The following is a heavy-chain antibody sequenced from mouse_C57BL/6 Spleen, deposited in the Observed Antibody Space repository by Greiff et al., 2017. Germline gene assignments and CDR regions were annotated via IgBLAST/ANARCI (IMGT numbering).Heavy chain of an antibody. CDR2: IDPEDGET. Sequence: VQLQQSGAELVKPGASVKLSCTASGFNIQDYYMHWVKHRTEQGLEWIGRIDPEDGETKYAPKFQGKATITADTSSNTAYLQLSSLTSEDTAVYYCAPYYEYDDGYYAMDYWGQGTSVTVSS. CDR3: APYYEYDDGYYAMDY. CDR1: GFNIQDYY. J-gene: IGHJ4*01. D-gene: IGHD2-4*01. V-gene: IGHV14-2*01.